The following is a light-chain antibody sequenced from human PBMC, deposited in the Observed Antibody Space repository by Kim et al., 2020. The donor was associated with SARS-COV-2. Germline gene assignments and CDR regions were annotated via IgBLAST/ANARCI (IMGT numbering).Light chain of an antibody. CDR3: QQSFTTPLT. J-gene: IGKJ5*01. CDR1: QTIGKS. V-gene: IGKV1-39*01. Sequence: DIQMTQSPSQLSASIGDTVTMTCRASQTIGKSVNWYQQKPGRAPNIVIFDASSLETGVPSRFSGSVSGVDFTLTISSLRPDDLGTYYCQQSFTTPLTFGQGTRLEIK. CDR2: DAS.